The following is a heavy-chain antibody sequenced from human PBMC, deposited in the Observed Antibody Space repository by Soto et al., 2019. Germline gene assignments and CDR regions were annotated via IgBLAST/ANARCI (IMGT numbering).Heavy chain of an antibody. CDR3: AKVTAYCGGACHHSCDC. J-gene: IGHJ4*02. D-gene: IGHD2-21*02. V-gene: IGHV3-23*01. CDR1: GFTFRNYG. Sequence: EVQLLESGGGLVQPGGSLRLSCAASGFTFRNYGMTWVRQAAGKGLEWVSTISGSGDETHYVDSVKGRFTISRDNSQNTLDLEMNSLRDDDTAVYYCAKVTAYCGGACHHSCDCWGQGTLVTVSS. CDR2: ISGSGDET.